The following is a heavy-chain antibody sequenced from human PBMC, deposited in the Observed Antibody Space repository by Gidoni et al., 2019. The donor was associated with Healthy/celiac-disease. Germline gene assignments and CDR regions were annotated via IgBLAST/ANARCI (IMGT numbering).Heavy chain of an antibody. CDR3: ARASRRRFPVVTARVPVGNWFDP. CDR2: INHSGST. Sequence: QVQLQQWGAGLLKPSETLSLTCAVYGGSFSGYYWSWLRQPPGKGLEWIGEINHSGSTNYNPSLKSRVTISVDTSKNQFSLKLSSVTAADTAVYYCARASRRRFPVVTARVPVGNWFDPWGQGTLVTVSS. D-gene: IGHD2-21*02. V-gene: IGHV4-34*01. CDR1: GGSFSGYY. J-gene: IGHJ5*02.